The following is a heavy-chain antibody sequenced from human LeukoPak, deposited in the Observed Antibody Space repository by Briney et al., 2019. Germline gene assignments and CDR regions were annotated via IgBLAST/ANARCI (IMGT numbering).Heavy chain of an antibody. CDR1: GYTFTSYG. CDR3: AAGYCSGGSCYPYYYYGMDV. D-gene: IGHD2-15*01. J-gene: IGHJ6*02. CDR2: ISAYNGNT. Sequence: ASVKVSCKASGYTFTSYGISWVRQAPGQGLEWMGWISAYNGNTNYAQKLQGRVTMTTDTSTSTAYMGLSSLRSEDTAVYYCAAGYCSGGSCYPYYYYGMDVWGQGTTVTVSS. V-gene: IGHV1-18*01.